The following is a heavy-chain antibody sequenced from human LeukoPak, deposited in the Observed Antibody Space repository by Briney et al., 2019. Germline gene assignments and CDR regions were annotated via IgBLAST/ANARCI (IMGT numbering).Heavy chain of an antibody. D-gene: IGHD1-26*01. CDR3: ARHTLVGARNAFDI. V-gene: IGHV4-59*08. J-gene: IGHJ3*02. CDR1: GGSISSYY. CDR2: MYYSGST. Sequence: SETLSLTCNVSGGSISSYYWSWIRQPPGKGLEWIGYMYYSGSTNYNPSLKSRVTTSVDSSKNQFSLKLSSVTAADTAVYYCARHTLVGARNAFDIWGQETMVTVSS.